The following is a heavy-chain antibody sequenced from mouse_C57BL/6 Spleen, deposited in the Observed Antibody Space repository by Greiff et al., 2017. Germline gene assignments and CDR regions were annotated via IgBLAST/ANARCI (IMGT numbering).Heavy chain of an antibody. CDR2: ISSGSSTI. CDR1: GFTFSDYG. D-gene: IGHD1-1*01. Sequence: EVMLVESGGGLVKPGGSLKLSCAASGFTFSDYGMHWVRQAPEKGLEWVAYISSGSSTIYYADTVKGRFTISRDNAKNTLFLQMTSLRSEDTAMYYCARPTTVVAPFDYWGQGTTLAVSS. CDR3: ARPTTVVAPFDY. V-gene: IGHV5-17*01. J-gene: IGHJ2*01.